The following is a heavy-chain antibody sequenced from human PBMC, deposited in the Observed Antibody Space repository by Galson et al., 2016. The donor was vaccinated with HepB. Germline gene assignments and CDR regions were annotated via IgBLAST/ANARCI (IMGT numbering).Heavy chain of an antibody. CDR1: GFTFRYYA. CDR3: VREVEDIVMVVVASVDYGMDV. D-gene: IGHD2-15*01. Sequence: SLRLSCASSGFTFRYYAMTWVRRAPGKGLEWVSDISGAGGTTHYADSVKGRFTISRDNSRDTLYLQMDRLRAADTAVYYCVREVEDIVMVVVASVDYGMDVWGPGTTVIVSS. J-gene: IGHJ6*02. CDR2: ISGAGGTT. V-gene: IGHV3-23*01.